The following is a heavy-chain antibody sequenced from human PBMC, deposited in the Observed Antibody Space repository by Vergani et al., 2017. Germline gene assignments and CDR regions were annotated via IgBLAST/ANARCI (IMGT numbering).Heavy chain of an antibody. Sequence: QVQLVQSGAEVKKPGASVKVSCKASGYTFTSYDINWVRQAPGQGLEWMGRIIPIFGTANYAQKFQGRVTITADESTSTAYMELSSLRSEDTAVYYCARDGLGSSSFSVDWGQGTLVTVSS. J-gene: IGHJ4*02. V-gene: IGHV1-69*18. D-gene: IGHD2-15*01. CDR2: IIPIFGTA. CDR3: ARDGLGSSSFSVD. CDR1: GYTFTSYD.